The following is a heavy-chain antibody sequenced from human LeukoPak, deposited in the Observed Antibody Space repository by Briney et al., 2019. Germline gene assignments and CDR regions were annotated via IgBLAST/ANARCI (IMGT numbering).Heavy chain of an antibody. CDR1: GGSISSGGYS. V-gene: IGHV4-30-2*01. Sequence: PSETLSLTCAVSGGSISSGGYSWSWIRQPPGKGLEWIGYTYHSGSTYYNPSLKSRVTISVDRSKNQFSLKLSSVTAADTAVYYCARGPYYYDSSGYIDHWGQGTLVTVSS. CDR2: TYHSGST. D-gene: IGHD3-22*01. J-gene: IGHJ4*02. CDR3: ARGPYYYDSSGYIDH.